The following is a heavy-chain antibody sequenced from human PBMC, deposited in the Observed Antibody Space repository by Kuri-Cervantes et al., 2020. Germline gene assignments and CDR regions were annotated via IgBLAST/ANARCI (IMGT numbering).Heavy chain of an antibody. CDR1: GFTFSSYG. D-gene: IGHD2-15*01. CDR2: IKSKTDGGTT. CDR3: TSRVYCSGGSCPNDAFDI. J-gene: IGHJ3*02. V-gene: IGHV3-15*01. Sequence: GESLKISCAASGFTFSSYGMHWARQAPGKGLEWVGRIKSKTDGGTTDYAAPVKGRFTISRDDSKNTLYLQMNSLKTEDTAVYYCTSRVYCSGGSCPNDAFDIWGQGTMVTVSS.